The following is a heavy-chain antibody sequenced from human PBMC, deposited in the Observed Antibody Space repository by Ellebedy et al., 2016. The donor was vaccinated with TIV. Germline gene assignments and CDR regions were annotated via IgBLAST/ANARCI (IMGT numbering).Heavy chain of an antibody. CDR3: ARRGSYGDYAVQVNSWFDR. Sequence: PGGSLRLSCAASGFSFRSYWMSWVRQAPGKGLEWVANIYQDGSVQYYLDSVKGRFTISRDNAINSRFLQMNSLRAGGTAVYYCARRGSYGDYAVQVNSWFDRWGRGTLVTVSS. J-gene: IGHJ5*02. D-gene: IGHD4-17*01. CDR2: IYQDGSVQ. V-gene: IGHV3-7*01. CDR1: GFSFRSYW.